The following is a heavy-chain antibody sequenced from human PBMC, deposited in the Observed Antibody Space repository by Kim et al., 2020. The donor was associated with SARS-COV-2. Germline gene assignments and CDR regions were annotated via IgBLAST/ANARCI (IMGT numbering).Heavy chain of an antibody. CDR3: ARDGGYGSGSYYLGY. V-gene: IGHV4-61*01. Sequence: SETLSLTCAVSGGSVSDKTYYWSWIRQPPGKGLEWIGYIYYSGITKNNPSLKRRVTISLDKSKNQFSLKLTSVTPADTAVYYCARDGGYGSGSYYLGYWG. J-gene: IGHJ4*01. D-gene: IGHD3-10*01. CDR1: GGSVSDKTYY. CDR2: IYYSGIT.